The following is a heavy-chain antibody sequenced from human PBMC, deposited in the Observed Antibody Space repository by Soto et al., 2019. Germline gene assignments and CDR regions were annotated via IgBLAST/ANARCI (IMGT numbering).Heavy chain of an antibody. CDR1: GGSLSGYF. V-gene: IGHV4-34*01. Sequence: TSETLSITCSLSGGSLSGYFWTWIRQPPGKGLEWIGEINHSGTTNYNPSLKSRATLSVDTSKNQFSLKLTSVTAADTAFYFCARGSILLPVWGQG. CDR3: ARGSILLPV. D-gene: IGHD2-2*02. J-gene: IGHJ4*02. CDR2: INHSGTT.